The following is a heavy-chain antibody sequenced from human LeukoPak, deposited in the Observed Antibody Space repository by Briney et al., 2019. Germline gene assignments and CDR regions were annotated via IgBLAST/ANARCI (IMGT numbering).Heavy chain of an antibody. CDR2: ISSSSTTI. CDR3: ARGPYKDFWSGYSDY. D-gene: IGHD3-3*01. Sequence: GGSLRLSCSASGFTFSSYSMNWVRQAPGKGLEWVSYISSSSTTIYYADSVKGRFTISRDNAKNSLYLQMNNLRVADTAVYYCARGPYKDFWSGYSDYWGQGTLVTVSS. CDR1: GFTFSSYS. J-gene: IGHJ4*02. V-gene: IGHV3-48*01.